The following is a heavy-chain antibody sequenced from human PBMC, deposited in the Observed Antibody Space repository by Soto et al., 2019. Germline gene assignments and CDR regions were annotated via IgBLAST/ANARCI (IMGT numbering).Heavy chain of an antibody. CDR3: ARHSGPYSSTSPVGY. V-gene: IGHV5-10-1*01. J-gene: IGHJ4*02. CDR1: GYSFISYW. D-gene: IGHD6-19*01. Sequence: PGESLQISCKGSGYSFISYWISWVRPMPGKGLEWMGRIDPSDSYTTYSPSFQGHVTISVDKSISTAYLQWSSLKASDTAMYYCARHSGPYSSTSPVGYWGQGSLVTVSS. CDR2: IDPSDSYT.